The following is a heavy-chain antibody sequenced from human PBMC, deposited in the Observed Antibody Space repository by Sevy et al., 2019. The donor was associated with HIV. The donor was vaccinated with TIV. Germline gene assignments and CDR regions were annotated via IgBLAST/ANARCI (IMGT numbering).Heavy chain of an antibody. Sequence: GGSLRLSCAASGFTFDDYAMHWVRQAPGKGLEWVSLISWDGGSTYYADSVKGRFTISRDNSKNSLYLQMNSLRAEDTAFYYCAKVGFGELLLELYYMDVWGKGTTVTVSS. CDR1: GFTFDDYA. V-gene: IGHV3-43D*04. J-gene: IGHJ6*03. CDR3: AKVGFGELLLELYYMDV. CDR2: ISWDGGST. D-gene: IGHD3-10*01.